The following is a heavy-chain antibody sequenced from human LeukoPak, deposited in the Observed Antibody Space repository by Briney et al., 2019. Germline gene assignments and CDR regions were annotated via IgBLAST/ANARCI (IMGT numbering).Heavy chain of an antibody. J-gene: IGHJ6*03. D-gene: IGHD3-10*01. V-gene: IGHV1-2*02. CDR2: INPNSGGT. CDR3: ARDLYYYGSGSYYNEYYYMDV. CDR1: GYTFTGYY. Sequence: GASVKVSCKASGYTFTGYYMHWVRQAPGQGLEWMGWINPNSGGTNYARKFQGRVTVTRDTSISTAYMELSRLRSDDTAVYYCARDLYYYGSGSYYNEYYYMDVWGKGTTVTVSS.